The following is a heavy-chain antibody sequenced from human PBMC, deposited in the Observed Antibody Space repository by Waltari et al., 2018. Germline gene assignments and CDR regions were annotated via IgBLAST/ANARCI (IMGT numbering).Heavy chain of an antibody. CDR2: IYYSGST. V-gene: IGHV4-59*11. D-gene: IGHD5-12*01. CDR3: ARDSSRMATITTDAFDI. J-gene: IGHJ3*02. Sequence: QVQLQESGPGLVKPSETLSLTCTVSGGSISSHYWSWIRQPPGKGLEWIGYIYYSGSTNYNPSLKSRVTRSVDTSKNQFSLKLSSVTAADTAVYYCARDSSRMATITTDAFDIWGQGTMVTVSS. CDR1: GGSISSHY.